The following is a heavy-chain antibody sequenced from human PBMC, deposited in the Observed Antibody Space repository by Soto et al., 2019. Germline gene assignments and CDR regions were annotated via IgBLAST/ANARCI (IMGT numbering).Heavy chain of an antibody. CDR3: ARGASYYDSSGYADY. V-gene: IGHV1-69*06. CDR2: IIPIFGTA. D-gene: IGHD3-22*01. Sequence: GASVKVSCKASGGTFSSYAISWVRQAPGQGLEWMGGIIPIFGTANYAQKFQGRVTITADKSTSTAYMELSSLRSEDTAVYYCARGASYYDSSGYADYWGQGTLVTVSS. J-gene: IGHJ4*02. CDR1: GGTFSSYA.